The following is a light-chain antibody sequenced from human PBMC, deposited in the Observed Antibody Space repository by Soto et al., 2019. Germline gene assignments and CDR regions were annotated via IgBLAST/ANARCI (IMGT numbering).Light chain of an antibody. J-gene: IGKJ1*01. CDR3: QQYKDWLRT. CDR1: QSVSGN. V-gene: IGKV3-15*01. Sequence: EVVLTQSPATLSVSPGDRATLSCRASQSVSGNLAWYQQKPGQAPRLLISDASIRATAIPARFSGSGSGTEFTLTISSRQSEDSAVYYCQQYKDWLRTFGQGTKVEI. CDR2: DAS.